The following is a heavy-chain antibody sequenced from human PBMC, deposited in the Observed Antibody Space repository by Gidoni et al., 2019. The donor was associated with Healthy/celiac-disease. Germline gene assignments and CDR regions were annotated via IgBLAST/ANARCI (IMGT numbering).Heavy chain of an antibody. D-gene: IGHD4-17*01. J-gene: IGHJ2*01. CDR2: IYYSGST. V-gene: IGHV4-39*01. CDR1: GGSISSSSYY. Sequence: QLQLQESGPGLVQPSATLSLTFTVSGGSISSSSYYWGWIRQPPGKGLEWIGSIYYSGSTYYNPSLKSRVTISVDTSKNQFSLKLSSVTAADTAVYYCARQRATVVTRRYFDLWGRGTLVTVSS. CDR3: ARQRATVVTRRYFDL.